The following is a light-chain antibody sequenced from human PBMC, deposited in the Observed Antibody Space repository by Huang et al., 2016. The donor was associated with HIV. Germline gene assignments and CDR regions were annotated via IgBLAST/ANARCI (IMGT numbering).Light chain of an antibody. CDR3: QHFDNLALT. CDR1: QDISND. J-gene: IGKJ4*01. Sequence: DIQMTQSPSSLSASVGDRVTITCQASQDISNDLNWYQQKPGKAPKLLIYDASNLETGGPSRFSGSGSGTDFTLTISSLQPEDIATYYCQHFDNLALTFGGGTKVQIK. CDR2: DAS. V-gene: IGKV1-33*01.